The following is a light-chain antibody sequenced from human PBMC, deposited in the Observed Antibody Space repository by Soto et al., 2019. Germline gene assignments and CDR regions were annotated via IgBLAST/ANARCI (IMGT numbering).Light chain of an antibody. V-gene: IGKV1-39*01. CDR1: QSISSC. Sequence: DIQMTQSPSSLSASVGDRVTITCRASQSISSCLNWFQQKPGKAPKLLIYAASTLQSGVPSRFSGSGSGTDFTLTISRLQPEDFATYYSQQSDSTPYIFGQGTKLEIK. CDR2: AAS. J-gene: IGKJ2*01. CDR3: QQSDSTPYI.